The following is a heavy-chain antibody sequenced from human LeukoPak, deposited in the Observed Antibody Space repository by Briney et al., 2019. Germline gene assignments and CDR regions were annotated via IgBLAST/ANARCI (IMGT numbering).Heavy chain of an antibody. CDR3: ARVYGDYAYYYYMDV. CDR2: ISSSSSYI. J-gene: IGHJ6*03. CDR1: GFTFSSYS. V-gene: IGHV3-21*01. Sequence: PGGSLRLSCAASGFTFSSYSMNWVRQAPGKGLEWVSSISSSSSYIYYADSVKGRFTISRDNAKNSLYLQMNSLRAEDTAVYYCARVYGDYAYYYYMDVWGKGTTVTVSS. D-gene: IGHD4-17*01.